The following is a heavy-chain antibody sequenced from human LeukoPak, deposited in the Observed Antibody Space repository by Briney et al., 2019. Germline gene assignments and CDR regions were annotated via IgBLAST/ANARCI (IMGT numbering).Heavy chain of an antibody. CDR1: GFTFSSYD. CDR3: AKDSGYFAGLDY. J-gene: IGHJ4*02. Sequence: LGGSLRLSCAASGFTFSSYDMSWVRQAPGKGLEWVSAISGGGGSTYYADSVKGRFTISRDNSKNTLYLQMNSLRAEDTAVYYCAKDSGYFAGLDYWGQGTLVTVSS. D-gene: IGHD3-22*01. V-gene: IGHV3-23*01. CDR2: ISGGGGST.